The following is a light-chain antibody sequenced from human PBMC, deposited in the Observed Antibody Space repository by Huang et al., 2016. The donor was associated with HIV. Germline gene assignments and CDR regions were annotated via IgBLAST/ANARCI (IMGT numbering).Light chain of an antibody. CDR1: QRVGSN. CDR3: HQSSSWPWT. J-gene: IGKJ1*01. Sequence: EVVMTQSPATLSVSPGERATLSCRASQRVGSNLAWYQQTPGQAPRLLLYGASTRATGIPARFSGSGSGTEFTLTITSLQSEDFAVYYCHQSSSWPWTFGQGTKVEIK. V-gene: IGKV3-15*01. CDR2: GAS.